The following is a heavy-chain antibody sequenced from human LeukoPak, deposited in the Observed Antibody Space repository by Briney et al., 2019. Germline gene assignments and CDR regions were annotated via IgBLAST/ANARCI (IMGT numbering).Heavy chain of an antibody. D-gene: IGHD6-13*01. Sequence: ASVTVSCKASGYTFTTYYIKWVRQPTRQGLEWMGWRNPDSGNTVYAQKFRGRVTMTRNTSITTAYMELSSLRSEDTAVYFCGRVRSSSWYDLDYWGKGTLVTVSS. CDR2: RNPDSGNT. CDR1: GYTFTTYY. J-gene: IGHJ4*02. V-gene: IGHV1-8*01. CDR3: GRVRSSSWYDLDY.